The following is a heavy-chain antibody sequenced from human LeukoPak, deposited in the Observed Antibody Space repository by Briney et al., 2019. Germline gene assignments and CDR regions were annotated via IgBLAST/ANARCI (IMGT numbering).Heavy chain of an antibody. Sequence: GGSLRLSCVASGFTFSNYWMHWVRQPPGKGLVWVSRIYVDGRTTNYADSVKGRFTISRDNAKNTVYLEMNSLRVEDTAVYYCAKEGDYYGMDVWGQGTTVTVSS. CDR3: AKEGDYYGMDV. D-gene: IGHD1-26*01. CDR2: IYVDGRTT. V-gene: IGHV3-74*01. CDR1: GFTFSNYW. J-gene: IGHJ6*02.